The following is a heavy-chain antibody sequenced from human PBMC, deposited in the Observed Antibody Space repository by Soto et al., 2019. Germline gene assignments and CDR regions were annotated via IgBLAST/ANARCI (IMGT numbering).Heavy chain of an antibody. CDR1: GYTSTNYG. CDR3: ANDIIVIPGAKGXDY. Sequence: ASVKVSCKASGYTSTNYGMHWVRQAPGQRLEWMGWINAGSGNTKYSQKFQGRITITRDTSASTVYMELSSLRSEDTAVYYCANDIIVIPGAKGXDYWGQGALVTVSS. J-gene: IGHJ4*02. CDR2: INAGSGNT. V-gene: IGHV1-3*01. D-gene: IGHD2-2*01.